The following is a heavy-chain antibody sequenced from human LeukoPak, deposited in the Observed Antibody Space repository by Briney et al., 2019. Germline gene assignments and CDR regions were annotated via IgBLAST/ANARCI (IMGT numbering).Heavy chain of an antibody. CDR3: ARDSGFWLY. D-gene: IGHD3-22*01. J-gene: IGHJ4*02. CDR2: IYSDGDT. CDR1: GDSITSGSYY. V-gene: IGHV4-39*07. Sequence: SETLSLTCTVSGDSITSGSYYWGWIRQTPGKGLEWIGNIYSDGDTSFNPSLKSRITMSVGTSKNQFSLKLNSVTAADTAVYFCARDSGFWLYWGQGTLVSVSS.